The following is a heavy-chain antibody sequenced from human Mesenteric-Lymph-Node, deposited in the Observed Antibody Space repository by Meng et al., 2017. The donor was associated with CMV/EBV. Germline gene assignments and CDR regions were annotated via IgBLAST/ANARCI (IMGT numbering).Heavy chain of an antibody. CDR3: ARMDGYSYGYFYYYYGMDV. D-gene: IGHD5-18*01. CDR2: INHSGST. V-gene: IGHV4-34*01. CDR1: GGSFSGYY. Sequence: SETLSLTCAVYGGSFSGYYWSWIRQPPGKGLEWIGEINHSGSTNYNPSLKSRVTISVDTSKNQFSLKLSSVTAADTAVYYCARMDGYSYGYFYYYYGMDVWGQGTTVTVSS. J-gene: IGHJ6*02.